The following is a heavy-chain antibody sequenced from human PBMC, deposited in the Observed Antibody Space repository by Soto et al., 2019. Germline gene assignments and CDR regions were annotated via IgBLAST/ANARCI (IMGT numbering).Heavy chain of an antibody. CDR2: LSGSGGTT. J-gene: IGHJ4*02. CDR3: AKGDDIAVTVHFDH. Sequence: EVQLLESGGGLVQPGGSLRLSCAVSGFTFSSTAMNWVRQAPGKGLEWVSGLSGSGGTTYYADSVKGRFTISRDNSKNTLYLQMNSLRAEDTAVYYCAKGDDIAVTVHFDHWGQGTLVTVSS. CDR1: GFTFSSTA. V-gene: IGHV3-23*01. D-gene: IGHD6-19*01.